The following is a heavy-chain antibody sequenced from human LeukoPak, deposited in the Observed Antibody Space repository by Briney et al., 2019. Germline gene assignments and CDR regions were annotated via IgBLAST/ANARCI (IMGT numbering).Heavy chain of an antibody. Sequence: GGSLRLSCAASGFTFSSYAMTWVRQTPGKGLEWVSGISGSGGSTYYADSVKGRFTISKDNSKNTLYLQLNSLRAEDTAVYYCAKAVNFDWLPNDYWGQGTLVTVSS. V-gene: IGHV3-23*01. CDR2: ISGSGGST. CDR1: GFTFSSYA. CDR3: AKAVNFDWLPNDY. D-gene: IGHD3-9*01. J-gene: IGHJ4*02.